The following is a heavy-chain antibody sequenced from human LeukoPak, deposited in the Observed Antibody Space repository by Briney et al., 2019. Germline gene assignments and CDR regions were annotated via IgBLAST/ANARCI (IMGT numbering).Heavy chain of an antibody. CDR2: ISVYNANT. CDR3: ARDTCSGGSCYPGGWFDP. V-gene: IGHV1-18*01. J-gene: IGHJ5*02. CDR1: GYSFTSYA. D-gene: IGHD2-15*01. Sequence: ASVNVSCKASGYSFTSYAISGVRQAPGQGVEWMGWISVYNANTRYAQKLQGRVTMTTDTSTSTAYMELRSLRSDDTAVYYCARDTCSGGSCYPGGWFDPWGQGTLVTVSS.